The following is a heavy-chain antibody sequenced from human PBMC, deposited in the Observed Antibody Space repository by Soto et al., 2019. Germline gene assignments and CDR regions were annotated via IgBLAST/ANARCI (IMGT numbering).Heavy chain of an antibody. Sequence: SETLSLTCAVSGYSISSGYYWGWIRQPPGKGLEWIGSTYHSGSTYYNPSLKSRVTISVDTSKNQFSLKLSSVTAADTAVYYCARDPYYYDSSGYYYYFDSWGQGTLVTVSS. V-gene: IGHV4-38-2*02. CDR2: TYHSGST. CDR3: ARDPYYYDSSGYYYYFDS. J-gene: IGHJ4*02. D-gene: IGHD3-22*01. CDR1: GYSISSGYY.